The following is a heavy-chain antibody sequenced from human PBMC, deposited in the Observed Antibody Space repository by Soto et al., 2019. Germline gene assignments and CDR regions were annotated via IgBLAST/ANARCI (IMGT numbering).Heavy chain of an antibody. CDR3: ARSAGDYYGMDV. J-gene: IGHJ6*02. CDR2: ISSSSSYI. D-gene: IGHD3-10*01. V-gene: IGHV3-21*01. Sequence: EVQLVESGGGLVKPGGSLRLSCAASGFTFSSYNMNWVRQAPGKGLECVSSISSSSSYIYYADSVKGRFTISRDNAKNSLYRQMSSLRAEDTAVYYCARSAGDYYGMDVWGQGTTVTVSS. CDR1: GFTFSSYN.